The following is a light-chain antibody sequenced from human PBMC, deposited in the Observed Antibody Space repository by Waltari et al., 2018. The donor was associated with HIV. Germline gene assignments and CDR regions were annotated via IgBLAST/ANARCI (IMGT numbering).Light chain of an antibody. J-gene: IGLJ1*01. Sequence: QSALTQPRSVSGSPGQSVTISCTGTSSDVGGYNYVSWYQQHPGKAPKLMMYDVTKRPAVVPDRFAGSESASTASLTISGLQAEDEADYYGWSDAGSSYVFGTGTNVTVL. CDR1: SSDVGGYNY. CDR2: DVT. CDR3: WSDAGSSYV. V-gene: IGLV2-11*01.